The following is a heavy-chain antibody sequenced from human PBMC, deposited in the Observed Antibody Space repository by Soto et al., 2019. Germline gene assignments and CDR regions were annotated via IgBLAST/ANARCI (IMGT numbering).Heavy chain of an antibody. D-gene: IGHD5-18*01. Sequence: ASVKVSCKASGGTFSSYAISWVRQAPGQGLEWMGGIIPIFGTANYAQKFQGRVTITADESTSTAYMELSSLRSEDTAVYYCARVGGNAMVSHGMGVLGQGATVTGSS. CDR2: IIPIFGTA. CDR3: ARVGGNAMVSHGMGV. CDR1: GGTFSSYA. V-gene: IGHV1-69*13. J-gene: IGHJ6*02.